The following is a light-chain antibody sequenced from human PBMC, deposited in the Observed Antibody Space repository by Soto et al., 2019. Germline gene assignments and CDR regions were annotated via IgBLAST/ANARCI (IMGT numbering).Light chain of an antibody. Sequence: EFVWPQTPGTLSLSPGERATLSCSASQSVSSSALAWYQQKPGQAPRLLIYGASTRATGIPARFSGSGSGTEFTLTISSLQSEDFAVYYCQQYNNWPETFGQGTKVDIK. V-gene: IGKV3-15*01. J-gene: IGKJ1*01. CDR3: QQYNNWPET. CDR2: GAS. CDR1: QSVSSS.